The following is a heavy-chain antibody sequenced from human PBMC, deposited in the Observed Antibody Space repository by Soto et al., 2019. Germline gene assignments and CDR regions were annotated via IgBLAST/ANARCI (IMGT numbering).Heavy chain of an antibody. CDR1: GYTFTSYG. Sequence: GASVKVSCKASGYTFTSYGISWVRQAPGQGLEWMGWISAYNGNTNYAQKLQGRVTMTTDTSTSTAYMELSSLRSEDTAVYYCARDPAAAVASTVNWFDPWGQGTLVTVSS. V-gene: IGHV1-18*04. CDR2: ISAYNGNT. CDR3: ARDPAAAVASTVNWFDP. J-gene: IGHJ5*02. D-gene: IGHD6-13*01.